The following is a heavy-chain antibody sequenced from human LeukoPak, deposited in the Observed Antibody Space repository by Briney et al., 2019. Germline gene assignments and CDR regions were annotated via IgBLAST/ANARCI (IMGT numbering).Heavy chain of an antibody. J-gene: IGHJ4*02. D-gene: IGHD3-22*01. CDR1: GYTFTSDD. Sequence: ASVKVSCKASGYTFTSDDINWVRQATGQGLEWMGWMNANSGYTGYAQKFQGRVTMTRNTSINTTYMELSSLTSEDTAVYDCARLLDSGGYYSPLDYWGQGTLVTVSS. V-gene: IGHV1-8*01. CDR3: ARLLDSGGYYSPLDY. CDR2: MNANSGYT.